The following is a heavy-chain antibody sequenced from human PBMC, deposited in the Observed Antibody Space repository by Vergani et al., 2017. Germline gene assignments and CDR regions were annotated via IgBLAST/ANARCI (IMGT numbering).Heavy chain of an antibody. CDR3: ARLYGRDSSGSKYFDY. CDR1: GYSFTNYW. J-gene: IGHJ4*02. CDR2: IHPADSDT. Sequence: EVQLVQSGAEVKKPGESLKISCQISGYSFTNYWIGWVRHMPGKGLEWMGLIHPADSDTRYSPSFQGQVTISVEKSISTAYLQRSSLRGSDSAMYYCARLYGRDSSGSKYFDYWGQGTLVTVSS. D-gene: IGHD3-22*01. V-gene: IGHV5-51*01.